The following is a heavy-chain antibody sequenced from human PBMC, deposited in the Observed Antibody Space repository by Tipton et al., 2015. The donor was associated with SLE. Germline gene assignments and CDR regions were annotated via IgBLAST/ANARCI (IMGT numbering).Heavy chain of an antibody. Sequence: TLSLTCTVSGGSISSYYWSWIRQPPGKGLEWIGTFHDTRGTDYSPSLKSRVTISVDTSKNHFSLEVTSVTAADTAVYYCARDSDYYAFPFWSPGTLVIVSS. V-gene: IGHV4-59*12. D-gene: IGHD3-3*01. CDR1: GGSISSYY. CDR2: FHDTRGT. CDR3: ARDSDYYAFPF. J-gene: IGHJ4*02.